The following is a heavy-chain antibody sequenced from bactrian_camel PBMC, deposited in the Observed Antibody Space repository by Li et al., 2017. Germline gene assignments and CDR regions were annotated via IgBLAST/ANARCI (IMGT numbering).Heavy chain of an antibody. Sequence: VQLVESGGGLVQPGGSLRLSCAASGFTFSAYAMTWIRQAPGKGLEWISAINKRGNSTFYADAVKGRFTISRDNAKNMLYLQLNSLKTEDTAMYYCAKYYSGDGSYNGMDYWGKGTQVTVS. CDR2: INKRGNST. D-gene: IGHD2*01. CDR1: GFTFSAYA. V-gene: IGHV3S31*01. J-gene: IGHJ7*01.